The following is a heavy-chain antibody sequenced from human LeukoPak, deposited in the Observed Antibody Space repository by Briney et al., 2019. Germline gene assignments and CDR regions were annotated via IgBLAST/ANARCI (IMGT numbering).Heavy chain of an antibody. CDR3: AKDPRGYCSGGSCYFDY. CDR2: ISGSGGST. Sequence: PGGSLRLSCAASGFTFSSYAMSWVRQAPGKGLEWVSAISGSGGSTYYADSVKGRFTISRDSSKNTLYLQMNSLRAEDTAVYYCAKDPRGYCSGGSCYFDYWGQGTLVTVSS. J-gene: IGHJ4*02. V-gene: IGHV3-23*01. D-gene: IGHD2-15*01. CDR1: GFTFSSYA.